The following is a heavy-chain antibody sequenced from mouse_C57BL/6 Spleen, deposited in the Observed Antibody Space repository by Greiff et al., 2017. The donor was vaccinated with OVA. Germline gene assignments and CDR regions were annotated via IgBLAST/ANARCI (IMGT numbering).Heavy chain of an antibody. V-gene: IGHV1-74*01. CDR2: IHPSDRDT. D-gene: IGHD2-4*01. J-gene: IGHJ2*01. Sequence: QVQLQQPGADLVKPGASVKVSCKASGYTFTSYWMHWVKQRPGQGLEWIGRIHPSDRDTNYNQKFKDKATFTVDKSSSTAYMQLSSPTSEDSAVNYCAIGEYDYERGPFDYWGQGTTLTVSA. CDR3: AIGEYDYERGPFDY. CDR1: GYTFTSYW.